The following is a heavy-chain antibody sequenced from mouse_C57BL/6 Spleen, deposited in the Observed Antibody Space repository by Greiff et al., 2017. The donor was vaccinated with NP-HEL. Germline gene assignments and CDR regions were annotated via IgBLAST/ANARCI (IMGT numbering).Heavy chain of an antibody. CDR3: AREDGYDDGWFAY. CDR2: INPSTGGT. V-gene: IGHV1-42*01. Sequence: VQLQQSGPELVKPGASVKISCKASGYSFTGYYMNWVKQSPEKSLEWIGEINPSTGGTTYNQKFKAKATLTVDKSSSTAYMQLKSLTSEDSAVYYCAREDGYDDGWFAYWGQGTLVTVSA. D-gene: IGHD2-2*01. J-gene: IGHJ3*01. CDR1: GYSFTGYY.